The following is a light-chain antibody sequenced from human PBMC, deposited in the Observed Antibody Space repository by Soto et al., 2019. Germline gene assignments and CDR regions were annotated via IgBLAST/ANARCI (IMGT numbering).Light chain of an antibody. V-gene: IGKV3-11*01. J-gene: IGKJ5*01. CDR1: QTVSNQ. CDR3: QQGAGSST. CDR2: DAS. Sequence: EIVLTQSPVTLSLSPGERATLSCRASQTVSNQLAWYQQKPGQAPRLLIYDASRRVTGIPARFSGSGSGTDFTLPLSSLEPEDFAFYYCQQGAGSSTFGQGTRLEIK.